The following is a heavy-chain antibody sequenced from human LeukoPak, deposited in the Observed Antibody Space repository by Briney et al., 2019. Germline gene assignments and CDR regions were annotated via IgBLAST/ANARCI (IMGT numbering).Heavy chain of an antibody. J-gene: IGHJ4*02. CDR1: GITFSTYA. Sequence: PGGSLRLSCAASGITFSTYAMNWVRQAPGKGLEWVAFIRYDGSNKYYADSVKGRFTISRDNSKNTLYLQMNSLRAEDTAVYYCANIGGSGSFTYDYWGQGTLVTVSS. CDR3: ANIGGSGSFTYDY. V-gene: IGHV3-30*02. D-gene: IGHD1-26*01. CDR2: IRYDGSNK.